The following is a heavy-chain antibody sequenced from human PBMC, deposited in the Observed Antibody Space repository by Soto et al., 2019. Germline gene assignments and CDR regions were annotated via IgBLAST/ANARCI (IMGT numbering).Heavy chain of an antibody. CDR3: ASESISRCVDRSCPVWFDP. D-gene: IGHD1-26*01. CDR2: IYYTGTT. V-gene: IGHV4-31*03. J-gene: IGHJ5*02. CDR1: GGSISDANYY. Sequence: SETLSLTCTVSGGSISDANYYWSWIRHHPGKGLEWIGYIYYTGTTYYSPSLESRVAISVDTSQSQFSLKLGAVTAADTAVYFCASESISRCVDRSCPVWFDPWGQRTLVTVSS.